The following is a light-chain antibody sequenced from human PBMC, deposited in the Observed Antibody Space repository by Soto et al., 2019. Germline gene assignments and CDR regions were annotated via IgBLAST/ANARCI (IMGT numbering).Light chain of an antibody. J-gene: IGLJ2*01. CDR3: CSYAGSTTRVV. Sequence: QSALTQPASVSGSPGQSIAISCTGTSSDVVTYKYVSWYQQHPGKAPKLMIYEVSIRPSGVSDRFSGSKSGNTASLTISGLRPEDEAYYCCCSYAGSTTRVVFGGGTQLTVL. CDR1: SSDVVTYKY. CDR2: EVS. V-gene: IGLV2-14*01.